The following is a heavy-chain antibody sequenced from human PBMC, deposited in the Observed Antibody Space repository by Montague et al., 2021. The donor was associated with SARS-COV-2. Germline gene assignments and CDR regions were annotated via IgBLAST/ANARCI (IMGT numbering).Heavy chain of an antibody. Sequence: SETLSLTCTVSGDSISNYYRSWVRQPPGKGLEWIGYFYNSGSTKYNPSLKSRVTISVDTSKNQFSLKLSSVTAADTAVYYCARHIEKEGTYYYYYGMDVWGRGITVTVSS. V-gene: IGHV4-59*08. CDR2: FYNSGST. CDR1: GDSISNYY. J-gene: IGHJ6*02. CDR3: ARHIEKEGTYYYYYGMDV. D-gene: IGHD2-15*01.